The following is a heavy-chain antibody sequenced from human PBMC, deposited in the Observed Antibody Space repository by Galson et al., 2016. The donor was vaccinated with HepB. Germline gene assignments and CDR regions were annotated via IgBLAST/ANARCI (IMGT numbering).Heavy chain of an antibody. Sequence: LRLSCAASGFTFRSYSMNWVRQAPGKGLEWVSYITATSRTTYYADSMKGRFTIPRDNAKNSLYPQMNSLSAEDTAVHYCARGGRWATMTTFDHWGQGNLVTVSP. CDR2: ITATSRTT. CDR1: GFTFRSYS. CDR3: ARGGRWATMTTFDH. J-gene: IGHJ4*02. V-gene: IGHV3-48*04. D-gene: IGHD4-17*01.